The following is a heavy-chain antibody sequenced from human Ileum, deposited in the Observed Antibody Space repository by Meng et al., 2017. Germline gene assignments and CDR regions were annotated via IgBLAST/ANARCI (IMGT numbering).Heavy chain of an antibody. Sequence: GESLKISCVASGFTFTTYELNWVRQAPDKGLEWISYISTSGNTMLYADSVKGRFTISRDNAKNSVYLQMNSLRAEDTGLYYCVRRNYYNTSGFFDSWGQGTLVTVSS. CDR1: GFTFTTYE. D-gene: IGHD3-22*01. CDR3: VRRNYYNTSGFFDS. V-gene: IGHV3-48*03. CDR2: ISTSGNTM. J-gene: IGHJ4*02.